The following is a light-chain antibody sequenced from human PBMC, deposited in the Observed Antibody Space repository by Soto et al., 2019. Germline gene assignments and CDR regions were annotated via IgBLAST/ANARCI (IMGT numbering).Light chain of an antibody. V-gene: IGKV3D-11*01. CDR3: LHYGTAQWT. Sequence: EIVLTQSPATLSSFPGDRVTLSCRASQAVNTRLAWYQHKPGQAPRLLIYLASNRAAGVPARFSGSGSGTDFTLTISDVEPEDFAVYYCLHYGTAQWTFGQGTKV. J-gene: IGKJ1*01. CDR1: QAVNTR. CDR2: LAS.